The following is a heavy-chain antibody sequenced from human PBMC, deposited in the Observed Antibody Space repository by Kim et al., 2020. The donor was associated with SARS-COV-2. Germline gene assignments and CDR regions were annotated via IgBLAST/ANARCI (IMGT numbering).Heavy chain of an antibody. CDR3: ARDHRVLTIFGQRLYYGMDV. D-gene: IGHD3-3*01. J-gene: IGHJ6*02. V-gene: IGHV4-59*01. CDR1: GGSLSSYY. Sequence: SETMSLTCTVSGGSLSSYYWSWIRQPPGKGLEWIGYIYYSGSTNYNPSLKSRVTISVDTSKNRFSLKLSSVTAADTAVYYCARDHRVLTIFGQRLYYGMDVWGQGTTVTVSS. CDR2: IYYSGST.